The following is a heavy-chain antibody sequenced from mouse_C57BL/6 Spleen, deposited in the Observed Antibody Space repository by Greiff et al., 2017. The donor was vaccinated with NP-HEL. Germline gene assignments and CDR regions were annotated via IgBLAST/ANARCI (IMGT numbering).Heavy chain of an antibody. Sequence: QVQLKESGAELVKPGASVKLSCKASGYTFTSYWMHWVKQRPGRGLEWIGRIDPNSGGTKYNEKFKSKATLTVDKPSSTAYMQLSSLTSEDSAVYYCARWSYGNYGNYFDYWGQGTTLTVSS. CDR3: ARWSYGNYGNYFDY. CDR2: IDPNSGGT. J-gene: IGHJ2*01. CDR1: GYTFTSYW. D-gene: IGHD2-10*02. V-gene: IGHV1-72*01.